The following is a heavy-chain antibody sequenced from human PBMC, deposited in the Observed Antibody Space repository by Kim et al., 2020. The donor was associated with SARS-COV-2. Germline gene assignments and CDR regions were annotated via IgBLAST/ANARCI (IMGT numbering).Heavy chain of an antibody. J-gene: IGHJ2*01. CDR3: ARDLIGDPYWYFDL. D-gene: IGHD7-27*01. CDR2: INTNTGNP. CDR1: GYTFTDYG. V-gene: IGHV7-4-1*02. Sequence: ASVKVSCKASGYTFTDYGLNLVRQAPGQGLEWMGWINTNTGNPTYAQGFTGRFVFSLDTSVSTAYLQISSLTTEDTAVYYCARDLIGDPYWYFDLWGRGTLVTVSS.